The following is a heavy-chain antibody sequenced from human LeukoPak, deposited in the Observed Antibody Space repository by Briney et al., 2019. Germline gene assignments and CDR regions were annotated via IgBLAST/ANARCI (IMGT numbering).Heavy chain of an antibody. CDR3: ARPYYYDSRIDP. CDR1: GGSISSGDYY. D-gene: IGHD3-22*01. V-gene: IGHV4-30-4*01. CDR2: TYYSGST. J-gene: IGHJ5*02. Sequence: SETLSLTCTVSGGSISSGDYYWSWIRQPPGKGLEWIGYTYYSGSTYYNPSLKSRATISVDTSKNQFSLKLTSVTAADTAVYYCARPYYYDSRIDPWGQGALVTVSS.